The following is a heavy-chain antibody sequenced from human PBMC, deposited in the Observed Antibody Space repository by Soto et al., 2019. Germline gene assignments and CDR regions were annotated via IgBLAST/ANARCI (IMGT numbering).Heavy chain of an antibody. D-gene: IGHD3-10*01. V-gene: IGHV3-7*01. CDR2: IKQDGSEK. CDR3: ARDASLWFGGSDYYYGMDV. J-gene: IGHJ6*02. CDR1: GFTFSSYW. Sequence: PGGSLRLSCAASGFTFSSYWMSWVRQAPGKGLEWVANIKQDGSEKYYVDSVKGRFTISRDNAKNSLYLQMNSLRAEDTAVYYCARDASLWFGGSDYYYGMDVWGQGTTVTVSS.